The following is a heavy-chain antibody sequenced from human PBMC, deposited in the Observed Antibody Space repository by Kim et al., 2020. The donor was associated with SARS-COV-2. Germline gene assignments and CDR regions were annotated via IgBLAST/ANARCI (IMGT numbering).Heavy chain of an antibody. V-gene: IGHV4-31*03. CDR3: ARASITMIVVVTASDI. CDR1: GGSISSGGYY. CDR2: IYYSGST. Sequence: SETLSLTCTVSGGSISSGGYYWSWIRQHPGKGLEWIGYIYYSGSTYYNPSLKSRVTISVDTSKNQFSLKLSSVTAADTAVYYCARASITMIVVVTASDIWGEGTMVTVSP. D-gene: IGHD3-22*01. J-gene: IGHJ3*02.